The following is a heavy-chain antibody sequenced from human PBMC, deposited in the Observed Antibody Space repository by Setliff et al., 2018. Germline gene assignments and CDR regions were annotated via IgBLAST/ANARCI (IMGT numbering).Heavy chain of an antibody. D-gene: IGHD2-2*01. CDR3: ARQGCSSTSCHSIDY. CDR2: IYPGNSNT. J-gene: IGHJ4*02. CDR1: GYRFTTYW. V-gene: IGHV5-51*01. Sequence: PGESLKISCKGSGYRFTTYWIGWVRQMPGKGLECMGIIYPGNSNTRYSPPFQGQVTISADKAINTAYLQWNSLQASDTAMYYCARQGCSSTSCHSIDYWGQGTLVTVSS.